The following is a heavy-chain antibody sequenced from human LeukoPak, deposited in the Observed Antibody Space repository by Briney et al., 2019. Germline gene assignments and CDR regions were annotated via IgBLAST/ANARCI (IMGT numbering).Heavy chain of an antibody. CDR2: INHSGST. D-gene: IGHD3-10*01. CDR1: GVSFSGYY. V-gene: IGHV4-34*01. J-gene: IGHJ4*02. CDR3: ARLTYGSGRRWTLDY. Sequence: PSETLSLTCAVYGVSFSGYYWSWIRQPPGKGLEWVGEINHSGSTNYNPSLKSRVTISVDTSKNQFSLKLSSVTAADTAVYYCARLTYGSGRRWTLDYWGQGTLVTVSS.